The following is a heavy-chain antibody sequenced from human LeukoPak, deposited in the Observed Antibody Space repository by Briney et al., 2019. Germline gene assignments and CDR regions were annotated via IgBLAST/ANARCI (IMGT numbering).Heavy chain of an antibody. Sequence: ASVKVSCKASGYTFTSYGISWVRQAPGQGLEWMGWISAYNGNTNYAQKLQGRVTMTRDTSTSTVYMELSSLRSEDTAVYYCARERASSGWFNWGQGTLVTVSS. CDR1: GYTFTSYG. CDR2: ISAYNGNT. CDR3: ARERASSGWFN. D-gene: IGHD6-19*01. V-gene: IGHV1-18*01. J-gene: IGHJ4*02.